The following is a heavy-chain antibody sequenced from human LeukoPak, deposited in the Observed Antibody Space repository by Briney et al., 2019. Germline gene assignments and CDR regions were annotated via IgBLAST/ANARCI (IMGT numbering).Heavy chain of an antibody. CDR1: GFTFSSYA. Sequence: GGSLRLSCAASGFTFSSYAMSWVRQAPGKGLEWVSTISTSGASTYYADSVKGRFTISGDNSKDTLYLQKNSLRAEDTAVYYCAKVSRDGYKSGMDVWGQGTTVTVSS. J-gene: IGHJ6*02. CDR2: ISTSGAST. D-gene: IGHD5-24*01. V-gene: IGHV3-23*01. CDR3: AKVSRDGYKSGMDV.